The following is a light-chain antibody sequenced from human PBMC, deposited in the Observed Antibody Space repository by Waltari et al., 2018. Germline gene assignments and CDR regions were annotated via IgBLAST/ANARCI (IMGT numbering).Light chain of an antibody. V-gene: IGLV2-8*01. J-gene: IGLJ1*01. CDR2: EVS. CDR3: SSYAGSNIGV. Sequence: QSALTQPPSASGSPGQSVTISCTGTSSDVGGYNYVSWYHQHPGKAPKLMIYEVSKRPSGVPDRFSGSKSGNTASLTVSGLQAEDEADYDCSSYAGSNIGVFGTGTKVTVL. CDR1: SSDVGGYNY.